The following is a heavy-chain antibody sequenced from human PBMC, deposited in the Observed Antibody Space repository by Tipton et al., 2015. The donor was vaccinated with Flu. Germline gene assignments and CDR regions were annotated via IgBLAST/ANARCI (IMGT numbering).Heavy chain of an antibody. CDR1: GGPISSYY. D-gene: IGHD2-2*01. J-gene: IGHJ4*02. Sequence: TLSLTCTVSGGPISSYYWSWIRQPAGKGLEWIGRIYTSGSTSYNPSLKSRVTMSVDTSKNQFSLKLSSVTAADTAVYYCARDAQEHCSSSSSCSEFDYWGQGTLVTVFS. CDR2: IYTSGST. V-gene: IGHV4-4*07. CDR3: ARDAQEHCSSSSSCSEFDY.